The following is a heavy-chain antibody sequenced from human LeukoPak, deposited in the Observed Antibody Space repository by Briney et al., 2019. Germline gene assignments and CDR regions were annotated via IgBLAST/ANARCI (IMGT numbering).Heavy chain of an antibody. Sequence: KPSETLSLTCAVYGGSFSGYYWSWIRQPPGKGLEWIGEINLSGSTNYNPSLKRRVTISVEPSKSQFSLKLSSVTAADTAVYYCARVELLWFGEPGPTFDYWGQGTLVTVSS. V-gene: IGHV4-34*01. CDR3: ARVELLWFGEPGPTFDY. CDR2: INLSGST. J-gene: IGHJ4*02. CDR1: GGSFSGYY. D-gene: IGHD3-10*01.